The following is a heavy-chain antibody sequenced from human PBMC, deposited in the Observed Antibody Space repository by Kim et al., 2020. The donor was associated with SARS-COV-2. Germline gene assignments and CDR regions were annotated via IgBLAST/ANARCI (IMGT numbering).Heavy chain of an antibody. CDR1: GGSISSSSYY. D-gene: IGHD6-13*01. V-gene: IGHV4-39*01. Sequence: SETLSLSCTVSGGSISSSSYYWGWIRQPPGKGLEWIGSIYYSGCTYYNPSPKSRVTISVDTSKNQFSLKLSSVTAADTAVYYCGRRRIAAAGSGGWFDP. CDR2: IYYSGCT. J-gene: IGHJ5*02. CDR3: GRRRIAAAGSGGWFDP.